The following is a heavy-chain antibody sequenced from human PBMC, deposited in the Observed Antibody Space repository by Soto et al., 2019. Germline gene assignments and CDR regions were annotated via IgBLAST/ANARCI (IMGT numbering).Heavy chain of an antibody. Sequence: QITLKESGPTLVKPTQTLTLTCTFSGFSLRTSGVGVRWIRQLLGKALEWLALIYWDDDKRYSPSLKSRLTIPKDLSKNQVVLTMTNMDPVDTATYYCAHSDGFGEHYWYFDLWGRGTLVTVSS. CDR2: IYWDDDK. D-gene: IGHD3-10*01. CDR3: AHSDGFGEHYWYFDL. CDR1: GFSLRTSGVG. V-gene: IGHV2-5*02. J-gene: IGHJ2*01.